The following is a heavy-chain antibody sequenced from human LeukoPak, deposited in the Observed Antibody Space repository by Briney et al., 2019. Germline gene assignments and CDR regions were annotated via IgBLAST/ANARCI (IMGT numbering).Heavy chain of an antibody. J-gene: IGHJ4*02. Sequence: ASVKVSCKASGYTFTDYYMHWVRQAPGQGLEWLGWINPNSGGTNYAQKFQGRVTMTRATSISTAYMELSRLRSDDTAVYYCAREYYDSSAYNQEAIDYWGQGTLVTVSS. CDR3: AREYYDSSAYNQEAIDY. CDR2: INPNSGGT. D-gene: IGHD3-22*01. V-gene: IGHV1-2*02. CDR1: GYTFTDYY.